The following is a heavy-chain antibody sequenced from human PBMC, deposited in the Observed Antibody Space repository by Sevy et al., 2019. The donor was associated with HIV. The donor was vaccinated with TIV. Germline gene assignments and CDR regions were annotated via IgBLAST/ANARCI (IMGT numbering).Heavy chain of an antibody. Sequence: GGSLRLSCAASGFTVSTYAINWVRQAPGEGLEWVSAITGGGGSTYYADSVKGRFTISRDNSKTVVYLQMNSLRAEDTAVYDCYAGDTSIITDLDYWGQGTLVTVSS. CDR2: ITGGGGST. CDR1: GFTVSTYA. V-gene: IGHV3-23*01. CDR3: YAGDTSIITDLDY. D-gene: IGHD5-18*01. J-gene: IGHJ4*02.